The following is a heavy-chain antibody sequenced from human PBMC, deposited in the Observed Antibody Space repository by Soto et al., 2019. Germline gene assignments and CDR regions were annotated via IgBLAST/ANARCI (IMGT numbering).Heavy chain of an antibody. V-gene: IGHV3-23*01. D-gene: IGHD3-9*01. CDR1: GFTFNNYA. J-gene: IGHJ6*03. CDR3: ACARYLGDYYMDV. Sequence: EVHLLESGGGLVQPGGSLRLSCAASGFTFNNYAMSWVRQAPGKGLEWVSVISGSGGSTDYTDSVKGRFTTSRANSNNTLYLQMKSLRADDTALYYCACARYLGDYYMDVWGKGTTVTVS. CDR2: ISGSGGST.